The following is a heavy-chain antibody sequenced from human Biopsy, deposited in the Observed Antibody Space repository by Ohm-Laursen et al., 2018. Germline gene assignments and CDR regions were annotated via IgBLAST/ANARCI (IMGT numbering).Heavy chain of an antibody. CDR1: GGSVSSGGFY. D-gene: IGHD4-23*01. J-gene: IGHJ2*01. CDR3: ARRPYGGTRYWYFDL. CDR2: IYCSGTT. Sequence: TLSLTCTVSGGSVSSGGFYWSWIRQHPGKGLEGLGYIYCSGTTYYNPSLKSLVTISVDTSKNQFSLKLNSVTAADTAVYYCARRPYGGTRYWYFDLWGRGTLVTVSS. V-gene: IGHV4-31*01.